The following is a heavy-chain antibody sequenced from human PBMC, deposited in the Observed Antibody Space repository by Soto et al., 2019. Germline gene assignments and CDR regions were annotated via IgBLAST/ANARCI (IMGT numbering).Heavy chain of an antibody. V-gene: IGHV1-18*01. CDR2: ISTSNGGT. J-gene: IGHJ4*02. D-gene: IGHD5-18*01. Sequence: QVQLVQSGAEVKKPGASVTVSCKVSGYTFTTYGISWVRQAPGQGLEWMGWISTSNGGTNYAQNLQGRVTMTTDTSTSTGYVELRSLRSDDTAVYYCARDVGNGFGYGYGYWGQGTLVTVSS. CDR1: GYTFTTYG. CDR3: ARDVGNGFGYGYGY.